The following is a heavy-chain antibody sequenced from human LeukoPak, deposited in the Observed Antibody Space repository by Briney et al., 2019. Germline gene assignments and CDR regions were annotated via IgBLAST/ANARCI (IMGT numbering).Heavy chain of an antibody. CDR3: ARAYDIPWFDP. D-gene: IGHD3-9*01. V-gene: IGHV4-30-4*01. Sequence: PSETLSLTCTVSGGXISSGDYYWSWLRQPPGKGLEWIGYIYYSGSTYYNPSLKSRVTISVDTSKNQFSLKLSSVTAADTAVYYCARAYDIPWFDPWGQGTLVTVSS. J-gene: IGHJ5*02. CDR1: GGXISSGDYY. CDR2: IYYSGST.